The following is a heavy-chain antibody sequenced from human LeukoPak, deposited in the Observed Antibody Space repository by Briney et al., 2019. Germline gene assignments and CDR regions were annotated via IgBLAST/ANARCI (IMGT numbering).Heavy chain of an antibody. V-gene: IGHV1-18*01. D-gene: IGHD3-10*01. J-gene: IGHJ4*02. CDR1: GYTFTSYG. CDR2: ISAYNGNT. CDR3: ARDRIIITMVRGVRALLGY. Sequence: GASVNVSCKASGYTFTSYGISWVRQAPGQGLEWMGWISAYNGNTNYEQKFQGRVTMTRDTSISTAYMELSRLRSDDTAVYYCARDRIIITMVRGVRALLGYWGQGTLVTVSS.